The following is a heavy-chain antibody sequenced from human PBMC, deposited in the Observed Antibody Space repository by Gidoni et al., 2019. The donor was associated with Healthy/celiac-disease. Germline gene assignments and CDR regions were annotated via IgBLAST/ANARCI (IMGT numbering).Heavy chain of an antibody. CDR3: ARARYNWNEPPLFDY. J-gene: IGHJ4*02. D-gene: IGHD1-1*01. V-gene: IGHV3-30*04. CDR1: GFTFSSYA. Sequence: LSCAASGFTFSSYAMHWVRQAPGKGLEWVAVISYDGSNKYYADSVKGRFTISRDNSKNTLYLQMNSLRAEDTAVYYCARARYNWNEPPLFDYWGQGTLVTVSS. CDR2: ISYDGSNK.